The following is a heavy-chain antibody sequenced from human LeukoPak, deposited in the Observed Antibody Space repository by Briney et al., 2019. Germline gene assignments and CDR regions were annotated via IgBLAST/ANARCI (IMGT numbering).Heavy chain of an antibody. V-gene: IGHV3-48*04. D-gene: IGHD6-19*01. CDR3: APGGVAGDY. Sequence: GGSLRLSCAASGFTFSSYSMNWVRQAPGKGLEWVSYISSSSSTIYYADSVKGRFTISRDNAKNSLFLQMNSLRAEDTAVYYCAPGGVAGDYWGQGTLVTVSS. CDR2: ISSSSSTI. CDR1: GFTFSSYS. J-gene: IGHJ4*02.